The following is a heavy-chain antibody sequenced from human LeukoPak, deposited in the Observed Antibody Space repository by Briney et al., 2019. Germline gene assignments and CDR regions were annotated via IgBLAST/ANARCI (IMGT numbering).Heavy chain of an antibody. D-gene: IGHD6-19*01. CDR1: GFTFSSYA. CDR2: ISGSGGST. J-gene: IGHJ4*02. V-gene: IGHV3-23*01. CDR3: ARGGWLGKPQRVDY. Sequence: GGSLRLSCAASGFTFSSYAMSWVRQAPGKGLEWVSVISGSGGSTYYADSVKGRFTVSRDNSKNTLYLQMNSLRAEDTAVYYCARGGWLGKPQRVDYWGQGTLVTVSS.